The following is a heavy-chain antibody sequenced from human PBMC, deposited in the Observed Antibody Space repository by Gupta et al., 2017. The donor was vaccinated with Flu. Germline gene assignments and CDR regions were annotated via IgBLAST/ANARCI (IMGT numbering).Heavy chain of an antibody. CDR3: GRYNSGGYSLES. CDR2: IYYIGRT. V-gene: IGHV4-59*01. J-gene: IGHJ4*02. Sequence: QVQLQETAPGLVKPSETLSLTCTVSGGSINGYYCDWFRQPPGKGLELIGYIYYIGRTKYNPSLKSRVAMSVDTSQTHFSLKMNSVTAADTAVYYCGRYNSGGYSLESWGQGTLVTVSS. CDR1: GGSINGYY. D-gene: IGHD3-22*01.